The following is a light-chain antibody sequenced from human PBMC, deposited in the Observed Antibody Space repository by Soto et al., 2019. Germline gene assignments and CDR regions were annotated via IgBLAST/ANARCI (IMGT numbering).Light chain of an antibody. CDR3: QQYHNYSPLT. V-gene: IGKV1-5*03. CDR2: KAS. CDR1: QNISTW. J-gene: IGKJ4*01. Sequence: DIQMTQSPSTLSASVGDRVTITCRARQNISTWLAWYQQKPGKAPKFLIYKASGLEIGVPSRFSGSGSGTEFTLTISSLQPDDFATYYCQQYHNYSPLTFGGGTKVEI.